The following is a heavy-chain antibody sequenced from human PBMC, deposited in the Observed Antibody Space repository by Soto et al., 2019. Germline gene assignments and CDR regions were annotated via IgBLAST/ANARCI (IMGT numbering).Heavy chain of an antibody. CDR1: GDSISTVDYF. CDR2: IYKSATT. CDR3: ARGRYCLTGRCFPNWFDS. D-gene: IGHD2-15*01. Sequence: SETLSLTCSVSGDSISTVDYFWAWIRQPPGQALEYIGYIYKSATTYYNPSFEGRVAISLDTSKSHFSLNVTSATAADTAVYFCARGRYCLTGRCFPNWFDSWGQGTLVTVSS. J-gene: IGHJ5*01. V-gene: IGHV4-30-4*01.